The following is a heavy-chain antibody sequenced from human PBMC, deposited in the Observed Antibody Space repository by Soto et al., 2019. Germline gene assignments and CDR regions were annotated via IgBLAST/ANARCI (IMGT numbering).Heavy chain of an antibody. CDR1: GFTFSNYW. V-gene: IGHV3-74*01. J-gene: IGHJ4*02. CDR3: ASWVGYCSGSTCYYAFDY. CDR2: IGTDGSST. Sequence: EVQLVESGGGLVHPGGSLRLSCAASGFTFSNYWMHWVRQAPGKGLVWVSRIGTDGSSTDYADSVKGRFTISRDNAKNTLNLQMNSLRAEDTAVYYCASWVGYCSGSTCYYAFDYWGRGTLVTVSS. D-gene: IGHD2-15*01.